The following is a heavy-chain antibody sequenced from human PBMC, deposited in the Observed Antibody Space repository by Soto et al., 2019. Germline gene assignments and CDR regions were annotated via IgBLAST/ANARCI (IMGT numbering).Heavy chain of an antibody. V-gene: IGHV4-4*07. CDR1: GGSISNYY. J-gene: IGHJ4*02. CDR3: ARGGQDFWSGPFDY. Sequence: SETLSLTCTVSGGSISNYYCNWIRQPAGKGLEWIGRIDTSGSTNYNPSLKSRVTMSVDTSKQEFSLKLSSVTAADTALYYCARGGQDFWSGPFDYWGRGALVTVSS. CDR2: IDTSGST. D-gene: IGHD3-3*01.